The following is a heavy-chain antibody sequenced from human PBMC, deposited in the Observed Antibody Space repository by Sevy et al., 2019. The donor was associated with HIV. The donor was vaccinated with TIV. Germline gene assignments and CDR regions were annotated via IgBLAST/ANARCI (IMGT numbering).Heavy chain of an antibody. CDR2: ISGGGATK. J-gene: IGHJ4*02. V-gene: IGHV3-11*01. CDR1: GLALSDYY. Sequence: GGSLRLSCAASGLALSDYYMAWIRQAPGKGLEWVSYISGGGATKYYADSVKGRFTISRDNAKATLHLQMNSLRVDDTADYFCARDPFHILRGCFWGQGTQVTVSS. D-gene: IGHD3-10*01. CDR3: ARDPFHILRGCF.